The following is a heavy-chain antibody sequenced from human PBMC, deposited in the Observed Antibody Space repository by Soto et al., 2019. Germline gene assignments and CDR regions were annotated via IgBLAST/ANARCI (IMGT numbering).Heavy chain of an antibody. CDR2: ISAYNGNT. Sequence: ASVKVSCKASGYTFTSYGISWVRQAPGQGLEWMEWISAYNGNTNYAQKLQGRVTMTTDTSTSTAYMELRSLRSDDTAVYYCARLSCTNGVCHIDYWGQGTLVTVSS. J-gene: IGHJ4*02. CDR1: GYTFTSYG. V-gene: IGHV1-18*01. D-gene: IGHD2-8*01. CDR3: ARLSCTNGVCHIDY.